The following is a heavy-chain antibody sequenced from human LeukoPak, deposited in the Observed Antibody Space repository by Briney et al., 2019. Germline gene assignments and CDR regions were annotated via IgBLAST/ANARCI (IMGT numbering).Heavy chain of an antibody. V-gene: IGHV3-74*01. D-gene: IGHD2-8*02. CDR2: INADGTYK. CDR3: ANYWYP. Sequence: GGSLRLSCASSGFTFSSDWMYWVRQAPGRGPVWISGINADGTYKHYADSVKGRFTISRDDAKNTLYLQMNSLRVEDTAVYYCANYWYPWGPGTLVTVSS. J-gene: IGHJ5*02. CDR1: GFTFSSDW.